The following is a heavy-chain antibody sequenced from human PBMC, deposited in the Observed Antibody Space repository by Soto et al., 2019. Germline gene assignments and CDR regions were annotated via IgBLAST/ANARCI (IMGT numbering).Heavy chain of an antibody. Sequence: PGGSLRLSCAASGFTFSSYGMHWVRQATGKGLEWVSAINTAGETYYPGSVKGRFTISRDNAKNSLYLQMNSLRAEDTAVYYCARSAGPSSHYFDYWGQGTLVTVSS. CDR1: GFTFSSYG. D-gene: IGHD6-6*01. CDR2: INTAGET. V-gene: IGHV3-13*04. CDR3: ARSAGPSSHYFDY. J-gene: IGHJ4*02.